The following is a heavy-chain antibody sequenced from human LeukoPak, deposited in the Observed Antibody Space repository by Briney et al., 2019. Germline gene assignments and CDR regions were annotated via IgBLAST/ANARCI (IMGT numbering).Heavy chain of an antibody. CDR1: GFTFSSYG. D-gene: IGHD3-10*01. V-gene: IGHV3-23*01. Sequence: PGGSLRLSCAASGFTFSSYGMSWVRQAPGKGLEWVSAISGSGGSTYYADSVKGRFTISRDNSKNTLYLQMNSLRADDTAIYYCATYIIGPTIDYWGQGTLVTVSA. J-gene: IGHJ4*02. CDR3: ATYIIGPTIDY. CDR2: ISGSGGST.